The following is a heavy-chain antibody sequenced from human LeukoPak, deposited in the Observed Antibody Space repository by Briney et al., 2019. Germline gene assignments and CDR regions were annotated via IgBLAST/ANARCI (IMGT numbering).Heavy chain of an antibody. D-gene: IGHD1-1*01. Sequence: GGSLRLSCSASGFTFSTYWMSWVRQAPGKGLEWVANMKRDGSEIYYVDSVKGRFTISRGNAKNSLYLQMNSLRAEDTAVYYCAKAPPYKKYFDYWGQGTLVTVSS. CDR1: GFTFSTYW. CDR3: AKAPPYKKYFDY. CDR2: MKRDGSEI. J-gene: IGHJ4*02. V-gene: IGHV3-7*01.